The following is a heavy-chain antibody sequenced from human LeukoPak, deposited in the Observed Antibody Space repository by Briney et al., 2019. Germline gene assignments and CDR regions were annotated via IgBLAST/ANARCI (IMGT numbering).Heavy chain of an antibody. J-gene: IGHJ4*02. Sequence: GGSLRLSCAASGFTFSNAWMSWVRQAPGKGLEWVGRIKSKTDGGTTDYAAPVKGRFTISRDDSKNTLYLQMNSLKTEDTAVYYSTTRYPYYYDSSGYYPFDCWGQGTLVTVSS. D-gene: IGHD3-22*01. CDR3: TTRYPYYYDSSGYYPFDC. V-gene: IGHV3-15*01. CDR2: IKSKTDGGTT. CDR1: GFTFSNAW.